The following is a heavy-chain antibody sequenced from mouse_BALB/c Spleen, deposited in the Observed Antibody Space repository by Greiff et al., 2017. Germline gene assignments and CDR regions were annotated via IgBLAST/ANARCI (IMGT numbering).Heavy chain of an antibody. Sequence: EVKLVESGGGLVKPGGSLKLSCAASGFAFSSYDMSWVRQTPEKRLEWVAYISSGGGSTYYPDTVKGRFTISRDNAKNTLYLQMSSLKSEDTAMYYCARHGATATDYWGQGTTLTVSS. CDR3: ARHGATATDY. J-gene: IGHJ2*01. V-gene: IGHV5-12-1*01. D-gene: IGHD1-2*01. CDR2: ISSGGGST. CDR1: GFAFSSYD.